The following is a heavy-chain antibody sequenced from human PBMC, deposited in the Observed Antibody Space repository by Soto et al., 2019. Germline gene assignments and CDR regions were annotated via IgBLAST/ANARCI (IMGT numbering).Heavy chain of an antibody. J-gene: IGHJ4*02. CDR1: GGSFIGYY. D-gene: IGHD2-15*01. CDR3: ARWAVVTDAVDY. CDR2: INHSGST. V-gene: IGHV4-34*01. Sequence: SETLSLTCAVYGGSFIGYYCIFIRQPPWKGLEWIVEINHSGSTNYNPSLKSRVTISVDTSKNQFSLKLSSVTAADTAVYYCARWAVVTDAVDYWGQGTLVTVSS.